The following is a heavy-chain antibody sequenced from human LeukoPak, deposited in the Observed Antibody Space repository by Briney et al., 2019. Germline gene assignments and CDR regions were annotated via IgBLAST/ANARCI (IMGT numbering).Heavy chain of an antibody. CDR2: ISYDGSNK. D-gene: IGHD3-22*01. CDR1: GFTFSSYA. J-gene: IGHJ4*02. V-gene: IGHV3-30-3*01. Sequence: PGRSLRLSCAASGFTFSSYAMHWVRQAPGKGLEWVAVISYDGSNKYYADSVTGRFTISRDNSKNTLYLQMNSLRAEDTAVYYCARGVDYYDSSGYYLDYWGQGTLVTVSS. CDR3: ARGVDYYDSSGYYLDY.